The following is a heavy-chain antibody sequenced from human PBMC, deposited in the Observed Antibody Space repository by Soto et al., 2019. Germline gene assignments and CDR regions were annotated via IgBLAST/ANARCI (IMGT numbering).Heavy chain of an antibody. CDR2: IYSGGST. J-gene: IGHJ3*02. Sequence: GGSLRLSCAASGFTVSSNYMIWVRQAPGKGLEWVSVIYSGGSTYYADSVKGRFTISRDNSKSTLYLQMNSLRAEDTAVYYCARENRWELDAFDIWGQGTMVTVSS. CDR3: ARENRWELDAFDI. V-gene: IGHV3-53*01. D-gene: IGHD1-26*01. CDR1: GFTVSSNY.